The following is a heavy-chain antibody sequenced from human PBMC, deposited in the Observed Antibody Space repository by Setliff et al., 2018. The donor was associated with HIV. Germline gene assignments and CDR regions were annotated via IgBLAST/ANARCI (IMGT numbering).Heavy chain of an antibody. CDR1: GGSISSYY. J-gene: IGHJ6*03. CDR2: IYYSGST. D-gene: IGHD6-19*01. V-gene: IGHV4-59*01. CDR3: ARGPPGYSSGWYYGSLGYMDV. Sequence: PSETLSLTCTVSGGSISSYYWSWIRQPPGKGLEWIGYIYYSGSTNYNPSLKGRVTISVDTSKNQFSLKLSSVTAADTAVYYCARGPPGYSSGWYYGSLGYMDVWGKGTTGTVS.